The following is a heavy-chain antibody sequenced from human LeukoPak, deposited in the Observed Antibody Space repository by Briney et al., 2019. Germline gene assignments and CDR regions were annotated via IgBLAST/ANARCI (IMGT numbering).Heavy chain of an antibody. CDR3: ARNPWDCSGGSCHKSPGY. J-gene: IGHJ4*02. Sequence: GASVKVSCKASGYTFTGYYMHWVRQAPGQGLEWMGWINPNSGGTNYAQKFQGRVTMTRDTSIGTAYMELSRLRSDDTAVYYCARNPWDCSGGSCHKSPGYWGQGTLVTVSS. V-gene: IGHV1-2*02. CDR1: GYTFTGYY. D-gene: IGHD2-15*01. CDR2: INPNSGGT.